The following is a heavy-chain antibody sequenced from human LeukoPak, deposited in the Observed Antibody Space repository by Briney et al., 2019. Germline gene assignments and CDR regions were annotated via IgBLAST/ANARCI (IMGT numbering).Heavy chain of an antibody. V-gene: IGHV3-30-3*01. D-gene: IGHD2-21*02. CDR2: ISYDGSNK. CDR3: ARAGGDQHFDY. CDR1: GFTFSSYA. J-gene: IGHJ4*02. Sequence: PGGSLRLSCAASGFTFSSYAMHWVRQAPGKGLEWVAVISYDGSNKYYADSVKGRFTISRDNSKNTLYLQMNSLRAEDTAVYYCARAGGDQHFDYWGQGTLVTVSS.